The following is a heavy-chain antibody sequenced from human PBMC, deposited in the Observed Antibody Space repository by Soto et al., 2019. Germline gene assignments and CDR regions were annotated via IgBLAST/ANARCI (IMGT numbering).Heavy chain of an antibody. CDR2: NSWNSGNI. CDR3: AKGPLEWELERDIDY. V-gene: IGHV3-9*01. CDR1: GFSFGDYD. Sequence: GGSLRLSCAASGFSFGDYDMHWVRQAPGKGLEWVSGNSWNSGNIGYADSVKGRFTISRDNAKNSLYLQMNSLRAEDTSVYYCAKGPLEWELERDIDYWGQGTLGTVSS. J-gene: IGHJ4*02. D-gene: IGHD1-26*01.